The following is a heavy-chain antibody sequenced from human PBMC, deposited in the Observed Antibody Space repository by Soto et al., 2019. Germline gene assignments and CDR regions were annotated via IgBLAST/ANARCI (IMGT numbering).Heavy chain of an antibody. V-gene: IGHV3-33*01. CDR2: IWYDGSNK. J-gene: IGHJ5*02. D-gene: IGHD4-4*01. CDR3: ARESGALTVTRYNWFDP. CDR1: GFTFSGYG. Sequence: VGSLRLSCAASGFTFSGYGMHWVRQAPGKGLDWVAVIWYDGSNKYYADSVKGRFTISRDNSKNTLYLQMNSLRAEDTAVYYCARESGALTVTRYNWFDPWGQGTLVTVSS.